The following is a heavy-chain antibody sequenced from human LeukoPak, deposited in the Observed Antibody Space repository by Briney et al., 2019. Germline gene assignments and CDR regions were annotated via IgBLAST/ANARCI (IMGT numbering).Heavy chain of an antibody. Sequence: SETLSLTCAVYGGSFSGYYWSWIRQPPGKGLEWIGEINHSGSTNYNPSLKSRVTISVDTSKNQFSLKLSAVTAADTAVYYCARGYPRSSGYYYRFDYWGQGTLVTVSS. CDR3: ARGYPRSSGYYYRFDY. V-gene: IGHV4-34*01. J-gene: IGHJ4*02. D-gene: IGHD3-22*01. CDR1: GGSFSGYY. CDR2: INHSGST.